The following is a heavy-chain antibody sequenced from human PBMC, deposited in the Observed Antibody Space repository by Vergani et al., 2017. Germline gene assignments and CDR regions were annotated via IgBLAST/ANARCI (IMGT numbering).Heavy chain of an antibody. V-gene: IGHV3-23*01. CDR1: GFTFSSYA. J-gene: IGHJ5*02. D-gene: IGHD4-17*01. CDR2: ISGSGGST. Sequence: EVQLLESGGGLVQPGGSLRLSCAASGFTFSSYAMSWVRQAPGKGLGWVSLISGSGGSTYYADSVKGRFTISRDNSKNTLYLQMNSLRAEDTAVYYCAKDDNDYGDYTNWFDPWGQGTLVTVSS. CDR3: AKDDNDYGDYTNWFDP.